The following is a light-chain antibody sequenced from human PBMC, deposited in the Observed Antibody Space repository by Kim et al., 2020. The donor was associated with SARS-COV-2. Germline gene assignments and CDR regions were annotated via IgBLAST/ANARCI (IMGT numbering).Light chain of an antibody. CDR2: YDS. V-gene: IGLV3-21*01. J-gene: IGLJ2*01. CDR3: QVWESSSDHVV. CDR1: NIGSKS. Sequence: ELTQPPSVSVAPGKTARITCGGNNIGSKSVHWYQQKPGQAPVLVIYYDSDRPSGIPERFSGSNSGNTTTLTISRVEAGDEADYYCQVWESSSDHVVFGGGTQLTVL.